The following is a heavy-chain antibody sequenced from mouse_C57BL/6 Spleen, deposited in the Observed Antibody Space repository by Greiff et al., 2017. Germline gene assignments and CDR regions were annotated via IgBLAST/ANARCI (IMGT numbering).Heavy chain of an antibody. Sequence: VQLQQSGAELVRPGASVTLSCKASGYTFTDYEMHWVKQTPVHGLEWIGAIDPETGGTAYNQKFKGKAILTADKSSSTAYMELRSLTSEDSAVYYCTRFDGTTRDYYAMDYWGQGTSVTVSS. CDR3: TRFDGTTRDYYAMDY. J-gene: IGHJ4*01. V-gene: IGHV1-15*01. CDR2: IDPETGGT. D-gene: IGHD1-1*01. CDR1: GYTFTDYE.